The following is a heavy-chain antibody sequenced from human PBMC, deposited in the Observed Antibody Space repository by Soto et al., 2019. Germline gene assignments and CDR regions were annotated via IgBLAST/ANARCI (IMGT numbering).Heavy chain of an antibody. D-gene: IGHD3-10*01. CDR1: GFTFSSYA. V-gene: IGHV3-23*01. CDR3: AKNSDLMYGSGSSPSQDY. Sequence: GGSLRLSCAASGFTFSSYAMSWVRQAPGKGLEWVSAISGSGGSTYYADSVKGRFTISRDNSKNTLYLQMNSLRAEDTAVYYCAKNSDLMYGSGSSPSQDYWGQGTLVTVSS. CDR2: ISGSGGST. J-gene: IGHJ4*02.